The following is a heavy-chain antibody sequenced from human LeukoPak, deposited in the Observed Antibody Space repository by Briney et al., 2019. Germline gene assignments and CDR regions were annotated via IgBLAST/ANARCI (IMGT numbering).Heavy chain of an antibody. CDR1: GDTVSSNTAA. Sequence: SQTLSLTCAISGDTVSSNTAAWNWIRQSPSRGLEWLGRTYYRSKWNNDYAVSVQNRITINPDTSKNQFSLQLKSATPEDTAVYYCTRQRSTSTAYYGMDVWGQGTTVTVSS. V-gene: IGHV6-1*01. CDR2: TYYRSKWNN. CDR3: TRQRSTSTAYYGMDV. D-gene: IGHD6-6*01. J-gene: IGHJ6*02.